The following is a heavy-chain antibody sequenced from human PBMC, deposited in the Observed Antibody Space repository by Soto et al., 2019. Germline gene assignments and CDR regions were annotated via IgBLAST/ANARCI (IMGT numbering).Heavy chain of an antibody. J-gene: IGHJ4*02. D-gene: IGHD4-17*01. CDR3: AKIRLLTTVDY. Sequence: GGSLRLSCAASGFTFSSYAMSWVRQAPGKGLEWVANIKQDGSEKYSVDSVKGRFTISRDNAKNSLYLQMNSLRAEDTAIYYCAKIRLLTTVDYWGQGTLVTVSS. CDR1: GFTFSSYA. CDR2: IKQDGSEK. V-gene: IGHV3-7*03.